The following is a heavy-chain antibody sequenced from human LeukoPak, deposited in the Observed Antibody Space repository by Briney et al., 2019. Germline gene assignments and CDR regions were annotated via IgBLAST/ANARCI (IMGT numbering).Heavy chain of an antibody. CDR2: IYYTGST. CDR3: VRDLSASNAFDI. CDR1: GGSISSYY. Sequence: TSETLSLTCTVSGGSISSYYWSWIRQPPGKGLEWIGYIYYTGSTNYNPSLKSRVTISVDTSKNQFSLNLSSVTAADTAVYFCVRDLSASNAFDIWGHGTMVTVSS. V-gene: IGHV4-59*01. J-gene: IGHJ3*02.